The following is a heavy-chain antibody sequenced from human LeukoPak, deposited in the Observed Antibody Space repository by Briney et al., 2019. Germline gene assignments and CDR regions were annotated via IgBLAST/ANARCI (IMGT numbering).Heavy chain of an antibody. CDR1: GFPFTTYG. D-gene: IGHD3-9*01. J-gene: IGHJ5*02. V-gene: IGHV1-18*01. CDR2: INTYNGDT. CDR3: AREWWGYDVLTGDNWFDP. Sequence: ASVKVSCKTSGFPFTTYGINWVRQAPGQGLERMGWINTYNGDTNYAQKFQGRVSMTTDTSTSTVYIELRSLTSDDTAAYYCAREWWGYDVLTGDNWFDPWGQGTLVTVSS.